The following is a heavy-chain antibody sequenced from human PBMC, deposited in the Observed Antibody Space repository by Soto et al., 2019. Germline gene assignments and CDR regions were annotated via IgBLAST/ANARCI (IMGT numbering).Heavy chain of an antibody. CDR2: INHSGST. CDR1: GGAFSGYY. D-gene: IGHD2-8*02. V-gene: IGHV4-34*01. Sequence: QVQLQQWGAGLLKPSETLSLTCAVYGGAFSGYYWTWLRQPPGTGLEWIGEINHSGSTNENPSLKSRVTISVDTSKNQFSLKLTSVTAADTAVYYCARDKITGLFDYWGQGTLVTVSS. CDR3: ARDKITGLFDY. J-gene: IGHJ4*02.